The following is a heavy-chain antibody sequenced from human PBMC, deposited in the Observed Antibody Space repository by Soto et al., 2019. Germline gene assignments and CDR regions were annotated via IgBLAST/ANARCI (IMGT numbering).Heavy chain of an antibody. CDR2: IYYSGST. D-gene: IGHD1-26*01. Sequence: SETLSLTCTVSGGSISSGGYYWSWIRQHPGKGLEWIGYIYYSGSTYYNPSLKSRITMSLDTSKNQFSLKLSSVTAADTAVYYCARMEGARYFDYWGQGTLVTVSS. V-gene: IGHV4-31*03. J-gene: IGHJ4*02. CDR3: ARMEGARYFDY. CDR1: GGSISSGGYY.